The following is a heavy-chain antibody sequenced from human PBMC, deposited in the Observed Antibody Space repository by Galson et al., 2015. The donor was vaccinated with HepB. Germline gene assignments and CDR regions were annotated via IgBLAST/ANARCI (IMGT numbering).Heavy chain of an antibody. CDR3: ARGETYYYDSSDDDAFDI. V-gene: IGHV1-18*04. J-gene: IGHJ3*02. CDR1: GYTFTSYG. Sequence: SVKVSCKASGYTFTSYGISWVRQAPGQGLEWMGWISAYNGNTNYAQKLQGRVTMTTDTSTSTAYMELRSLRSDDTAVYYCARGETYYYDSSDDDAFDICGQGTMVTVSS. CDR2: ISAYNGNT. D-gene: IGHD3-22*01.